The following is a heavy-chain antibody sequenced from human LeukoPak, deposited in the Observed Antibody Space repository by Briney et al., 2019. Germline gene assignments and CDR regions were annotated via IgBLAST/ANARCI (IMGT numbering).Heavy chain of an antibody. CDR2: IYTSGST. CDR3: ARDRGLTTSGGVGFDY. V-gene: IGHV4-4*07. Sequence: PSETLSLTCTVSGGSISSYYWSWIRQPAGKGLEWIGRIYTSGSTNYNPSLKSRVAISVDTSKNQFSLRLGSVTAADTAVYYCARDRGLTTSGGVGFDYWGQGILVTVSS. D-gene: IGHD4/OR15-4a*01. CDR1: GGSISSYY. J-gene: IGHJ4*02.